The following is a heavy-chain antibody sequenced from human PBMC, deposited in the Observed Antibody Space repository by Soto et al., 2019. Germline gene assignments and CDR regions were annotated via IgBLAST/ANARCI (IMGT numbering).Heavy chain of an antibody. CDR3: ARESGITIFGVVIMRHYYYGMDV. Sequence: QVQLVQSGAEVKKPGSSVKVSCKASGGTFSSYAISWVRQAPGQGLEWMGGIIPIFGTANYAQKFQGRVTITADESTSTAYMELSSLRYEDTAVYYCARESGITIFGVVIMRHYYYGMDVWGQGTTVTVSS. V-gene: IGHV1-69*01. J-gene: IGHJ6*02. CDR2: IIPIFGTA. CDR1: GGTFSSYA. D-gene: IGHD3-3*01.